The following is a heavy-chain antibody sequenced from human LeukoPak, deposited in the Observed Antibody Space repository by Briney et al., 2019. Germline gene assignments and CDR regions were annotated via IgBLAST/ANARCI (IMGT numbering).Heavy chain of an antibody. V-gene: IGHV3-21*01. CDR3: ARDRYSSSWYDY. Sequence: PGGSLRLSCAASGFTFSSYSMNWVRQAPGKGLEWVSSNSSSSSYIYYADSVKGRFTISRDNAENSLYLQMNSLRAEDTAVYYCARDRYSSSWYDYWGQGTLVTVSS. J-gene: IGHJ4*02. D-gene: IGHD6-13*01. CDR1: GFTFSSYS. CDR2: NSSSSSYI.